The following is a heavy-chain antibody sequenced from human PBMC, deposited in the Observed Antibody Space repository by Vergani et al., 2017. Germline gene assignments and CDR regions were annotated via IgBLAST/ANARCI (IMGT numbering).Heavy chain of an antibody. Sequence: QLQLQESGPGLVKPSATLSLTCRVSGASIRSSNYYWGWIRQPPGKGLEWIASIYYSGSTYYNPSLKSRVTISVDTSKNQFSLKLSAVTAADTAVYFCARHSTVEWLVKLGWIDPWGQGLLVTVSS. CDR1: GASIRSSNYY. CDR3: ARHSTVEWLVKLGWIDP. CDR2: IYYSGST. D-gene: IGHD6-19*01. V-gene: IGHV4-39*01. J-gene: IGHJ5*02.